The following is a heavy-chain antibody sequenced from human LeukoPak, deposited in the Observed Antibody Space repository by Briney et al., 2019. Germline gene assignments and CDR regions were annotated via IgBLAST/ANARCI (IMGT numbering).Heavy chain of an antibody. D-gene: IGHD1-26*01. CDR1: GGSFSGYY. V-gene: IGHV4-34*01. CDR2: INHSGST. CDR3: ARDHPSFPSWELPCAYYYYYYYMDV. Sequence: SETLSLTCAVYGGSFSGYYWSWIHQPPGKGLEWIGEINHSGSTNYNPSLKSRVTISVDTSKNRFSLKLSSVTAADTAVYYCARDHPSFPSWELPCAYYYYYYYMDVWGKGTTVTVSS. J-gene: IGHJ6*03.